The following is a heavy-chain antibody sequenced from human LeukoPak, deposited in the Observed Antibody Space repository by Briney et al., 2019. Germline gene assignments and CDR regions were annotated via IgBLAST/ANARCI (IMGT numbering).Heavy chain of an antibody. V-gene: IGHV1-8*03. D-gene: IGHD6-13*01. CDR3: ARVMSGSNDAFDI. J-gene: IGHJ3*02. CDR2: MNPNSGNT. Sequence: ASVKVSCKASGYTFTSYDINWVRQATGQGLEWMGWMNPNSGNTGYAQKLQGRVTITRNTSISTAYMELSRLRSDDTAVYYCARVMSGSNDAFDIWGQGTMVTVSS. CDR1: GYTFTSYD.